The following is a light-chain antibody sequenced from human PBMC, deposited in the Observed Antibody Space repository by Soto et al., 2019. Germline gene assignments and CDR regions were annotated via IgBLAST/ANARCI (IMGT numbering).Light chain of an antibody. J-gene: IGLJ3*02. CDR1: SSDVGSYKY. CDR2: EVN. Sequence: QSALTQPASVSGSPGQSIAISCTGTSSDVGSYKYVSWFQQHPGEAPKLVIYEVNNRPSGVSNRFSGSKSGNTASLTISGLQAEDEVDYYCSSFTTTYTWVFGGGTKLTVL. CDR3: SSFTTTYTWV. V-gene: IGLV2-14*01.